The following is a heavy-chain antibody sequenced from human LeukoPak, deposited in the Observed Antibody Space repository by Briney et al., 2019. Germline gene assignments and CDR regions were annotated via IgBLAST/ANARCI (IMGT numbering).Heavy chain of an antibody. CDR1: GYTFTSYG. CDR3: ARDHYDFWSGYPY. CDR2: ISAYNGNT. V-gene: IGHV1-18*01. J-gene: IGHJ4*02. Sequence: ASVKVSCKASGYTFTSYGISWVRQAPGHGLEWMGWISAYNGNTNYSQKLQGRVTMTTDTATSTAYMELRSLRSDDTAVYYCARDHYDFWSGYPYWGQGTLVTVSS. D-gene: IGHD3-3*01.